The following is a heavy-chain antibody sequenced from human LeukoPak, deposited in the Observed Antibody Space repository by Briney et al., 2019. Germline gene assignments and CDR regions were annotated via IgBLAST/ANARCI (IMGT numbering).Heavy chain of an antibody. J-gene: IGHJ6*03. CDR1: GGTFSSYA. V-gene: IGHV1-69*06. CDR3: ARAYYYDSSGYHPPSYYYYYMDV. D-gene: IGHD3-22*01. Sequence: ASVKVSCKASGGTFSSYAISWVRQAPGQGLEWMGGIIPIFGTANYAQKFQGRVTITADKSTSTAYMELSSLRSEDTAVYYCARAYYYDSSGYHPPSYYYYYMDVWGKGTTVTVSS. CDR2: IIPIFGTA.